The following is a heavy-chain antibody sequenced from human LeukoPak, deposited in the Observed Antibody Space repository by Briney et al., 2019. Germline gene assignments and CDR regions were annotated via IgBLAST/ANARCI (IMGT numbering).Heavy chain of an antibody. CDR1: GFSFEDHA. D-gene: IGHD2-2*01. Sequence: QTGGSLRLSCVVSGFSFEDHAMHWVRQAPGKGLEWVLGISWNGDTIGYADSVKGRFTVSRDNAKNTLYLQMNSLRAEDTAVYYCARDHCSSTSCYGGIAFDIWGQGTMVTVSS. V-gene: IGHV3-9*01. CDR2: ISWNGDTI. J-gene: IGHJ3*02. CDR3: ARDHCSSTSCYGGIAFDI.